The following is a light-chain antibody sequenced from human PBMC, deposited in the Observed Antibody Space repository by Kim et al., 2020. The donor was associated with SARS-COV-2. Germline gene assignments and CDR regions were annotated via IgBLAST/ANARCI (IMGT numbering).Light chain of an antibody. J-gene: IGKJ4*01. V-gene: IGKV3-15*01. CDR2: GAS. CDR1: QSVSSN. Sequence: VPPGERATPSGRASQSVSSNLAWYQQKPGQAPRLLIYGASTRATGIPARFSGSGSGTEFTLTISSLQSEDFAVYYCQQYNNWPATFGGGTKVDIK. CDR3: QQYNNWPAT.